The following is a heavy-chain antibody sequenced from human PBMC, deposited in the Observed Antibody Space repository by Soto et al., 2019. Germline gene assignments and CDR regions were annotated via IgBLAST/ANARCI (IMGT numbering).Heavy chain of an antibody. CDR2: IYYRGST. J-gene: IGHJ6*02. D-gene: IGHD2-8*01. CDR3: AKTHCSNDNSECRTRMDV. V-gene: IGHV4-61*01. CDR1: GGSVSSGSYY. Sequence: SETLSLTCTVSGGSVSSGSYYWSWIRQPPGKGMEWIGNIYYRGSTAYNPSLKSRVTISIDTSRTRFSLKLSSVSAADTAVYYCAKTHCSNDNSECRTRMDVWGQGTTVTVSS.